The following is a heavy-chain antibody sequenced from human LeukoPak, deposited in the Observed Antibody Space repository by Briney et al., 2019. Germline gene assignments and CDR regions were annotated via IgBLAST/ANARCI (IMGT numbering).Heavy chain of an antibody. V-gene: IGHV1-2*06. Sequence: GASVKVSCKASGYTFTGYYMHWVRQAPGQGLEWMGRINPNSGGTNYAQKFQGRVTMTRDTSISTAYMELSRLRSDDTAVYYCARDRLGYCSGGSCYNFDYWGQGTLVTVSS. CDR2: INPNSGGT. D-gene: IGHD2-15*01. CDR3: ARDRLGYCSGGSCYNFDY. J-gene: IGHJ4*02. CDR1: GYTFTGYY.